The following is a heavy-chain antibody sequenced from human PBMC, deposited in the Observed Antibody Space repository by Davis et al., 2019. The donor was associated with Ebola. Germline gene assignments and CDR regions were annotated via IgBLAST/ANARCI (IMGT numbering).Heavy chain of an antibody. CDR3: AKSRIAAAVLQHFDY. Sequence: GGSLRPSCPPSGFTFSGYSMNWVRQAPGKGLEGVPSISSSCSYIYYADSVKGRFTIPRNNAKNSLYLQMNSLGVEDTAVYYCAKSRIAAAVLQHFDYWGQGTLVTVSS. V-gene: IGHV3-21*04. CDR2: ISSSCSYI. J-gene: IGHJ4*02. CDR1: GFTFSGYS. D-gene: IGHD6-13*01.